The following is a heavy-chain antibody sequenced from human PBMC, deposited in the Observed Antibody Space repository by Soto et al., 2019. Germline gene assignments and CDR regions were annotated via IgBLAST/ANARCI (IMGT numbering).Heavy chain of an antibody. Sequence: GALRLACAASVFTFSSYGMHWVRQAPGKGLEWVAVISYDGSNKYYADSVKGRFTISRDNSKNTLYLQMNSLRAEDTAVYYCAKDLEAARPGWFDPWGQGTLVTVSS. J-gene: IGHJ5*02. D-gene: IGHD6-6*01. CDR1: VFTFSSYG. CDR2: ISYDGSNK. V-gene: IGHV3-30*18. CDR3: AKDLEAARPGWFDP.